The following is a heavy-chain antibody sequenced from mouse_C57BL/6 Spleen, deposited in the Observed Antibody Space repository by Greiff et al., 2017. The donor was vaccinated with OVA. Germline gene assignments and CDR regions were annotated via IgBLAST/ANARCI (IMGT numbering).Heavy chain of an antibody. CDR2: ISSGSSTI. Sequence: EVMLVESGGGLVKPGGSLKLSCAASGFTFSDYGMHWVRQAPEKGLEWVAYISSGSSTIYYADTVKGRFTISRDNAKNTLFLQMTSLRSEDTAMYYCARGVTTGMDYWGQGTSVTVSS. J-gene: IGHJ4*01. CDR1: GFTFSDYG. CDR3: ARGVTTGMDY. D-gene: IGHD2-2*01. V-gene: IGHV5-17*01.